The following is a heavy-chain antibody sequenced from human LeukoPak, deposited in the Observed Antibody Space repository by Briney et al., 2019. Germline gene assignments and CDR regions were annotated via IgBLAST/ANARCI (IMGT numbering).Heavy chain of an antibody. CDR1: GFTFSSHG. CDR2: ISGSGGST. V-gene: IGHV3-23*01. Sequence: GGSLRHSCAASGFTFSSHGMSWVRQAPGKGLEWVSGISGSGGSTYYADSVKGRFTISRDNSKNTLYLQMNSLRAEDTAVFYCAKDRLSLDYWGQGTLVTVSS. J-gene: IGHJ4*02. CDR3: AKDRLSLDY. D-gene: IGHD2/OR15-2a*01.